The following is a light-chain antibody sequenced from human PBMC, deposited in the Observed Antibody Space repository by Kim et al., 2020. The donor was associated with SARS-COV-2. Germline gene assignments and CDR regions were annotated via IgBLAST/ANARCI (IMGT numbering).Light chain of an antibody. J-gene: IGKJ3*01. V-gene: IGKV3-20*01. CDR1: QTINTNY. Sequence: APGERATRSCRVSQTINTNYFGWFQQKPGKAPRLRIYGTSNRASDIPERFSGSGSRTDFTLTISRLEPEDFAVYYCQQYFRSPPSFGPGTKVDIK. CDR3: QQYFRSPPS. CDR2: GTS.